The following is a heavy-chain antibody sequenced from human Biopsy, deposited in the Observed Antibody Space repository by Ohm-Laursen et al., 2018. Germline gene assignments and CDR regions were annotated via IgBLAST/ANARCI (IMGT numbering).Heavy chain of an antibody. Sequence: GASVKVSCKVSGGPSSNYALSWVRQAPGQGLEWVGRIVPILGHLNYAQRFQGRVSITADKSTTYVYMELSRLTSGDTAVYYCAADADGYYTEFDYWGPGTLVTVSS. V-gene: IGHV1-69*04. CDR3: AADADGYYTEFDY. CDR1: GGPSSNYA. J-gene: IGHJ4*02. D-gene: IGHD3-3*01. CDR2: IVPILGHL.